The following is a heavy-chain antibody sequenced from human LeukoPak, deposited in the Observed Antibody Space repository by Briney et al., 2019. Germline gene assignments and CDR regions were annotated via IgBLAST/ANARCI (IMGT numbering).Heavy chain of an antibody. J-gene: IGHJ6*02. CDR3: ARLRWELPNYYYYYGMDV. CDR2: IYPGDSDT. CDR1: GYSFTSYW. D-gene: IGHD1-26*01. Sequence: GESLKISCKGSGYSFTSYWIGWVRQMPGKGLEWMGIIYPGDSDTRYSPSFQGQVTISADKSISTAYLQWSSLKASDTAMYYCARLRWELPNYYYYYGMDVWGQGTTVTVSS. V-gene: IGHV5-51*01.